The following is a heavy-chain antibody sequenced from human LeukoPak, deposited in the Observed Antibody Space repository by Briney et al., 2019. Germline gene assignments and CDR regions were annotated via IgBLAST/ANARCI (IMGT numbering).Heavy chain of an antibody. D-gene: IGHD3-3*01. J-gene: IGHJ5*02. CDR2: ISGSGGST. CDR3: AKDTVDDFWSGYYKDWFDP. V-gene: IGHV3-23*01. CDR1: GFTFSSYP. Sequence: GGSLRLSCAASGFTFSSYPMSWVRQAPGKGLEWVSAISGSGGSTYYADSVKGRFTISRDNSKNTLYLQMNSLRAEDTAVYYCAKDTVDDFWSGYYKDWFDPWGQGTLVTVSS.